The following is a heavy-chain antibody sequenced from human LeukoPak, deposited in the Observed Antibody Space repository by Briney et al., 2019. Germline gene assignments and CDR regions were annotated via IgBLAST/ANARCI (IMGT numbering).Heavy chain of an antibody. D-gene: IGHD3-22*01. CDR3: AILRWLLPGDY. CDR1: GYTFTSYY. J-gene: IGHJ4*02. Sequence: ASVKVSCKASGYTFTSYYMHWVRPAPGQGLEWMGIINTSGGSTSYAQKFQGRVTMTRDTSTSTVYMELSSLRSEDTAVYSCAILRWLLPGDYWGQGTLVTVSS. V-gene: IGHV1-46*01. CDR2: INTSGGST.